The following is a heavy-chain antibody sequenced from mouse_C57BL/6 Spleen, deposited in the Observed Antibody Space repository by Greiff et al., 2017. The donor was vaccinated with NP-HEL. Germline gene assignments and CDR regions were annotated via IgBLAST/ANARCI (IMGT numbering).Heavy chain of an antibody. J-gene: IGHJ3*01. CDR3: ARSNWDEGFAY. V-gene: IGHV1-63*01. CDR2: IYPGGGYT. CDR1: GYTFTNYW. D-gene: IGHD4-1*01. Sequence: VQGVESGAELVRPGTSVKMSCKASGYTFTNYWIGWAKQRPGHGLEWIGDIYPGGGYTNYNEKFKGKATLTADKSSSTAYMQFSSLTSEDSAIYYCARSNWDEGFAYWGQGTLVTVSA.